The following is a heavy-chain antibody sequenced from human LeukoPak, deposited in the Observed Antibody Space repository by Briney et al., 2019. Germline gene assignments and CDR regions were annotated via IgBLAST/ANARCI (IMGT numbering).Heavy chain of an antibody. V-gene: IGHV3-33*01. CDR1: GFSLSAYG. CDR2: IWYDGTSK. D-gene: IGHD2-8*01. J-gene: IGHJ6*02. Sequence: GGSLRLSCAASGFSLSAYGVHWVRQAPGKGLEWVAVIWYDGTSKDYADSVKGRFTFSRDNSKNTLYLQMNSLRAEDTAVYYCARAGDGVGYLYYYGMDVWGQGTTVTVSS. CDR3: ARAGDGVGYLYYYGMDV.